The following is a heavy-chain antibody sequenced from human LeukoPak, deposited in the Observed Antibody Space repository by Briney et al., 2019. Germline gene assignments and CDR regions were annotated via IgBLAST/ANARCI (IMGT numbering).Heavy chain of an antibody. CDR3: AREGKWFGSFFYYMDV. CDR2: IYESGST. J-gene: IGHJ6*03. V-gene: IGHV4-4*07. CDR1: SGSVRSYY. Sequence: SETLSLTCTVSSGSVRSYYWSWIRQTADTGLEWLGRIYESGSTNHNPSLKSRVRMSIDTSKNQFYLNVTSVTDADTAVYYCAREGKWFGSFFYYMDVWGKGTPVTVSS. D-gene: IGHD3-10*01.